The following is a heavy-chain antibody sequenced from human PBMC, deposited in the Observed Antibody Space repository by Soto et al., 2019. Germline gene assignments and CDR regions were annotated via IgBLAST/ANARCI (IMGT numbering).Heavy chain of an antibody. V-gene: IGHV4-61*08. J-gene: IGHJ6*03. D-gene: IGHD3-10*01. Sequence: SETLSLTCTVSGGSNRSGGYYWSWIRQHPGKGLEWIGYIYYSGSTNYNPSLKSRVTISVDTSKNQFSLKLSSVTAADTAVYYCAREIGGSGYYYYYMDVWGKGTMVTVSS. CDR2: IYYSGST. CDR1: GGSNRSGGYY. CDR3: AREIGGSGYYYYYMDV.